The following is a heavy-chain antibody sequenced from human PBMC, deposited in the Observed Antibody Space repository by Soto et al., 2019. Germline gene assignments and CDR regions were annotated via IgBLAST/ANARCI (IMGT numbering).Heavy chain of an antibody. CDR2: INTDGSFT. J-gene: IGHJ4*02. V-gene: IGHV3-74*03. D-gene: IGHD2-21*01. CDR3: ARDGEGF. Sequence: EVQLVESGGGSVQPGGSLRLSCAASGFSFSSNWMHWVRRVPGRGLVWVSRINTDGSFTEYVDSVKGRFTMSRDNAKKTLYLQMNSLRVEDTAVYYCARDGEGFWGQGTLVTVSS. CDR1: GFSFSSNW.